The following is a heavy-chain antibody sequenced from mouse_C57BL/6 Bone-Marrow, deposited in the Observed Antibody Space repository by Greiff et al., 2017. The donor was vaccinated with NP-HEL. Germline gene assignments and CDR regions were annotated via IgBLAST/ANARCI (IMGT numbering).Heavy chain of an antibody. J-gene: IGHJ1*03. CDR2: IRNKANNHAT. CDR1: GFTFSDAW. CDR3: TRPGNYEYFDV. V-gene: IGHV6-6*01. D-gene: IGHD2-1*01. Sequence: EVQLQESGGGLVQPGGSMKLSCAASGFTFSDAWMDWVRQSPEKGLEWVAEIRNKANNHATYYAESVKGRFTISRDDSKSSVYLQMNSLRAEDTGIYYCTRPGNYEYFDVWGTGTTVTVSS.